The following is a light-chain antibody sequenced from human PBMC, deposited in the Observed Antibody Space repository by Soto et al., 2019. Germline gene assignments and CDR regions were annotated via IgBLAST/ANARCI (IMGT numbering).Light chain of an antibody. CDR1: SSNIGAGYD. V-gene: IGLV1-40*01. CDR2: GNS. CDR3: QSYDTSLSGSGV. Sequence: QSVLTQPPSVSGDPGQRVTISCTGSSSNIGAGYDVHWYQQIPGTAPKLLIYGNSNRPSGVPERFSGSKSGTSASLAITGLQAEDEADYYCQSYDTSLSGSGVFGTGTKLTVL. J-gene: IGLJ1*01.